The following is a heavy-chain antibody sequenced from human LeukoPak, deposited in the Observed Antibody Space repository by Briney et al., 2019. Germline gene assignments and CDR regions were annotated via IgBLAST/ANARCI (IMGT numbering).Heavy chain of an antibody. CDR3: AKGRLVVPAANAFDI. CDR1: GFTFDDYA. J-gene: IGHJ3*02. V-gene: IGHV3-9*01. CDR2: ISWNSGSI. Sequence: GRSLRLSCAASGFTFDDYAMHWVRQAPGKGLEGVSGISWNSGSIGYADSVKGRFTISRDNAKNSLYLQMNSLRAEDTALYYCAKGRLVVPAANAFDIWGQGTMVTVSS. D-gene: IGHD2-2*01.